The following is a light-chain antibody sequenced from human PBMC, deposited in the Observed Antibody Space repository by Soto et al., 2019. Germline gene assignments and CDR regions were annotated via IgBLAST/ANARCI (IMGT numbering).Light chain of an antibody. CDR2: DVT. CDR1: SSDVVAYDY. CDR3: SSYTSSSTYV. J-gene: IGLJ1*01. Sequence: QSALTQPASVSVSPGQSIAIACTGTSSDVVAYDYVSWYQQHPGKAPKVMIYDVTNRPSGVSNRFSGSKSGNTASLTISGLQAEDEADYYCSSYTSSSTYVCGTGTKLTVL. V-gene: IGLV2-14*01.